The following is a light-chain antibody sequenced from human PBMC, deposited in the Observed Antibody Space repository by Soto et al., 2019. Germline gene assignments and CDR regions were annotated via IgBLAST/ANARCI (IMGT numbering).Light chain of an antibody. J-gene: IGLJ2*01. CDR1: SSDVVRYNL. Sequence: QSALTQPASVSGSPGQSITSSCTGTSSDVVRYNLVSWYQPHPGKAPKLMMYEGSKRPSGVSNRVSGSKSGNTASLTISGLQAEDEADYYCCSYAGRSTVVVFGGGTTVTVL. V-gene: IGLV2-23*01. CDR3: CSYAGRSTVVV. CDR2: EGS.